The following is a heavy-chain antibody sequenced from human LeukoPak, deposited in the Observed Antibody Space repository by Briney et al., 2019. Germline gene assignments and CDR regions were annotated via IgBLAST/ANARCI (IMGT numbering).Heavy chain of an antibody. J-gene: IGHJ4*02. CDR2: ISYDGSNK. Sequence: QPGRSLRLSCAASGSTFSSYGMHWVRQAPGKGLEWVAVISYDGSNKYYADSVKGRFTISRDNSKNTLYLQMNSLRAEDTAVYYCARGGAAPDYWGQGTLVTVSS. V-gene: IGHV3-30*03. CDR1: GSTFSSYG. CDR3: ARGGAAPDY. D-gene: IGHD1-26*01.